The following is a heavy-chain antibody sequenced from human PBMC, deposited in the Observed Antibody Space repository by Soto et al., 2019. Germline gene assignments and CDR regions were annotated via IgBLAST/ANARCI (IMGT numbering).Heavy chain of an antibody. CDR3: ARDHIAAAGMDLDY. Sequence: SVKVSCKASGFTFTSSAMQWVRQARGQRLEWIGWIVVGSGNTNYAQKFQERVTITRDMSTSTAYMELSSLRSEDTAVYYCARDHIAAAGMDLDYWGQGTLVTVSS. V-gene: IGHV1-58*02. D-gene: IGHD6-13*01. CDR2: IVVGSGNT. CDR1: GFTFTSSA. J-gene: IGHJ4*02.